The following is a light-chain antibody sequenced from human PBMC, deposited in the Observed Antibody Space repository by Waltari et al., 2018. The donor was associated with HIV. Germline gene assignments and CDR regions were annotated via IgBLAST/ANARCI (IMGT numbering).Light chain of an antibody. CDR3: QSYDMSQSGSLV. Sequence: QSVLTQPPSVSGAPGQRVTIACTGTRSNIGAGFDVHWYQQIPGNAPKHLIYANNLRPSGVPDRFSGSKSGTSASLAITGLQSEDEADYYCQSYDMSQSGSLVFGGGTKLTVL. J-gene: IGLJ2*01. CDR2: ANN. V-gene: IGLV1-40*01. CDR1: RSNIGAGFD.